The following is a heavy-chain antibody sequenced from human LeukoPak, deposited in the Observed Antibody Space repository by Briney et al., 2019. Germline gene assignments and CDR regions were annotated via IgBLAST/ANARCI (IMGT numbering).Heavy chain of an antibody. V-gene: IGHV4-34*01. CDR3: AREGGGYSYGYNYFDY. D-gene: IGHD5-18*01. CDR1: GGSFSGYY. J-gene: IGHJ4*02. Sequence: SETLSLTCAVYGGSFSGYYWSWIRQPPGKGLEWIGEINHSGSTNYNPPLKSRVTISVDTSKNQFSLKLSSVTAADTTVYYCAREGGGYSYGYNYFDYWGQGTLVTVSS. CDR2: INHSGST.